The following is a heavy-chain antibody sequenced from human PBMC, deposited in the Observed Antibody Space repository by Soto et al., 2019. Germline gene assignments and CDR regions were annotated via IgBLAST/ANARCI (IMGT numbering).Heavy chain of an antibody. D-gene: IGHD3-22*01. CDR3: ARDSVGSGYD. V-gene: IGHV4-59*01. CDR2: IYYSGYT. CDR1: GGSMXSYY. J-gene: IGHJ4*02. Sequence: QVQLXESGPGLVKPSETLSLTCTVSGGSMXSYYWSWTRQPPGKRLEWMGYIYYSGYTNYNPSLKSRVTISVDTSKSQFSLEMRSVTAADTAVYYCARDSVGSGYDWGQGTLVTVSS.